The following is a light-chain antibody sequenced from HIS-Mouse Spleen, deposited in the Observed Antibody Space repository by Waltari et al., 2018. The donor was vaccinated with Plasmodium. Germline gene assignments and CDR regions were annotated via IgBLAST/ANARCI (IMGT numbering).Light chain of an antibody. CDR1: QSISSG. J-gene: IGKJ1*01. CDR3: QQYNSYSWT. Sequence: DIQMTQSPSTLSASVGDRVTITCRASQSISSGLAWYQQKPGKAHKLLIYKACRLESGVPSRFSGSGSGTEFTLTISSLQPDDCATYYCQQYNSYSWTFGQGTKVEIK. CDR2: KAC. V-gene: IGKV1-5*03.